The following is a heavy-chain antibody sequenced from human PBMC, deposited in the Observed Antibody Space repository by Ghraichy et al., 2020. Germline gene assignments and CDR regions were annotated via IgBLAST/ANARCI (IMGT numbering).Heavy chain of an antibody. V-gene: IGHV3-48*02. CDR2: ISSSSSTI. J-gene: IGHJ3*01. D-gene: IGHD1-26*01. Sequence: GGSLRLSCTASGFTFSSYSMHWVRQAPGKGLEWVSFISSSSSTIYSADSVKGRFTISRDNAKNSLYLQMNDLRDEDTALYYCARSQGALNAWGQGTMVTVSS. CDR1: GFTFSSYS. CDR3: ARSQGALNA.